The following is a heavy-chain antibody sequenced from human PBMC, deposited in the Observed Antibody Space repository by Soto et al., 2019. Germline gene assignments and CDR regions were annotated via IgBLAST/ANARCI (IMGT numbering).Heavy chain of an antibody. D-gene: IGHD1-1*01. CDR3: ARGSTGTTYYFDY. J-gene: IGHJ4*02. CDR1: GYTFTGYY. V-gene: IGHV1-2*02. CDR2: INPNSGCT. Sequence: QVQLVQSGAEVKKPGASVKVSCKASGYTFTGYYLHWVRQAPGQGLEWMGWINPNSGCTNYAQKFQGRVTMTRDTSISTAYTELSTLRSDDLAVYYCARGSTGTTYYFDYWGQGNLVTVSS.